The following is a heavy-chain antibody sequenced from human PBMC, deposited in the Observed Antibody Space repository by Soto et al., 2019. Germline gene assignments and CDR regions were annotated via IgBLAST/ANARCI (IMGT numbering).Heavy chain of an antibody. J-gene: IGHJ6*02. CDR1: AFTVDDYA. Sequence: PGGSLRLSGAGSAFTVDDYAMHWVRQPPGNGLEWVSPISWDLGRTYNVYSVRGRFTISRDNRKNAPYLQMNSLRAEDTALYYCAKALYYGSGSPYYYYYGMDVSGQGTTVTVS. CDR2: ISWDLGRT. D-gene: IGHD3-10*01. V-gene: IGHV3-43D*04. CDR3: AKALYYGSGSPYYYYYGMDV.